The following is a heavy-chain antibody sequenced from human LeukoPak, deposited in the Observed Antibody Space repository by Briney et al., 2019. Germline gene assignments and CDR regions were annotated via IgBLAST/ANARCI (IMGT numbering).Heavy chain of an antibody. Sequence: GRSLRLSCAASGFTFDDYAMHWVRHAPGKGLEWVSGISWNSGSIGYADSVKGRFTISRDNAENSLYLQMNSLRAGDMALYYCAKDTTPLASYFDYWGQGTLVTVSS. CDR2: ISWNSGSI. CDR3: AKDTTPLASYFDY. CDR1: GFTFDDYA. J-gene: IGHJ4*02. V-gene: IGHV3-9*03. D-gene: IGHD5-12*01.